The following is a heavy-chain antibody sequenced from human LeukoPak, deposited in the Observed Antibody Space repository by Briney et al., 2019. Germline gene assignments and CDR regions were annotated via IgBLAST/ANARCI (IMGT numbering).Heavy chain of an antibody. V-gene: IGHV3-30*18. D-gene: IGHD6-19*01. CDR1: GFTFSSYG. J-gene: IGHJ6*02. Sequence: GGSLRLSCAASGFTFSSYGMHWVRQAPGKGLEWVAVISYDGSNKYYAGSVKGRFTISRDNSKNTLYLQMNSLRAEDTAVYYCAKDLQVGTYSSGWYGGYYYGMDVWGQGTTVTVSS. CDR2: ISYDGSNK. CDR3: AKDLQVGTYSSGWYGGYYYGMDV.